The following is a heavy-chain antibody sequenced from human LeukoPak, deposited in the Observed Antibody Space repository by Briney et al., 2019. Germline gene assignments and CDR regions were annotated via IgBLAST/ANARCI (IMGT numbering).Heavy chain of an antibody. J-gene: IGHJ4*02. CDR2: ITSRGEDT. Sequence: PGGSLRLSCAASEFTFSIYAVSWVRQAPGKGLEWVSSITSRGEDTWYAGSVKGRFTISRDNSKNTLYLQMNSLRAEDTAVYYCTRDRPNYYGSDGQYYRRNGDYWGQGTLVTLSS. CDR1: EFTFSIYA. D-gene: IGHD3-22*01. CDR3: TRDRPNYYGSDGQYYRRNGDY. V-gene: IGHV3-23*01.